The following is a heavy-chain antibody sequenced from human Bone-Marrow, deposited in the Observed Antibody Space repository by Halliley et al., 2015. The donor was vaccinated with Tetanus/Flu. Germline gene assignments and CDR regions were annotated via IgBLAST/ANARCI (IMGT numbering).Heavy chain of an antibody. V-gene: IGHV4-59*01. CDR3: ARDWGYETGTYNAFDI. Sequence: GLVKPSETLSLSCSVSGGSITGYYWSWIRQPPGKGLEWVGYVHHSGRTQYNPSLRSRVSISANTSKNQFSLRLTSVTAADTAVYYCARDWGYETGTYNAFDIWGQGTTVTVSS. CDR2: VHHSGRT. D-gene: IGHD3-10*01. J-gene: IGHJ3*02. CDR1: GGSITGYY.